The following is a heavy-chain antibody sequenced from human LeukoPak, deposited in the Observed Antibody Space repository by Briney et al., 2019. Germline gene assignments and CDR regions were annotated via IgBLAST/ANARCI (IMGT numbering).Heavy chain of an antibody. CDR1: GFSFSVHW. V-gene: IGHV3-7*05. CDR3: AYRNNFEY. CDR2: IKADGSEK. Sequence: GVSLRLSCAASGFSFSVHWMNWVRQPPGKGLEWVANIKADGSEKYYVDSVKGRFTISRDDAKRKVDLQMDNLRAEDTAIYYCAYRNNFEYWGQGDLVTVSS. J-gene: IGHJ4*02. D-gene: IGHD1-26*01.